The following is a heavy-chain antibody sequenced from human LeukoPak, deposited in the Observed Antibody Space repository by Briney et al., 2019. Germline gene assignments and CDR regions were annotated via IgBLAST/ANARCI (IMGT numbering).Heavy chain of an antibody. D-gene: IGHD2-2*02. V-gene: IGHV4-34*01. J-gene: IGHJ4*02. CDR2: INHGGST. CDR3: ARKSGYLYPPGFDY. CDR1: GGSFSGYY. Sequence: SETLSLTGAGYGGSFSGYYWRWMRQPPGKGLEGRGEINHGGSTNYNPSLKRRVTISVDTSKNHFSLKLSSVTAADTAVYPCARKSGYLYPPGFDYWGQGTLVTVSS.